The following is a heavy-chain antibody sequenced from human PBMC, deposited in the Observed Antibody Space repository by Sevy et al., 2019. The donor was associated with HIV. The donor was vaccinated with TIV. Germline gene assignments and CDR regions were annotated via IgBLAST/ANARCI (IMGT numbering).Heavy chain of an antibody. CDR1: GFTFSSYN. CDR3: ARDRPTLNYHASSGYNYYFDS. J-gene: IGHJ4*02. CDR2: ITGDSSYM. D-gene: IGHD3-22*01. Sequence: GGSLRLSCAASGFTFSSYNMNWVRQAPGKGLEWISSITGDSSYMYDADSVKGRFTISRDNAKNSLYLHTNGLRAEDTAVYYCARDRPTLNYHASSGYNYYFDSWGQGTLVTVSS. V-gene: IGHV3-21*01.